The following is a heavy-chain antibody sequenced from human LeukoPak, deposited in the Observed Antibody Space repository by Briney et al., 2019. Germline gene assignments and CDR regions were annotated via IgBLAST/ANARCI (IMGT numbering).Heavy chain of an antibody. CDR3: ARNYYGSGIYYYYGMDV. V-gene: IGHV1-3*01. J-gene: IGHJ6*02. Sequence: ASVKVSCKASGYTFTSYAMHWVRQAPGQRLEWMGWINAGNGNTKYSQKFQGRVTMTRDTSISTAYMELSRLRSDDTAVYYCARNYYGSGIYYYYGMDVWGQGTTVTVSS. D-gene: IGHD3-10*01. CDR1: GYTFTSYA. CDR2: INAGNGNT.